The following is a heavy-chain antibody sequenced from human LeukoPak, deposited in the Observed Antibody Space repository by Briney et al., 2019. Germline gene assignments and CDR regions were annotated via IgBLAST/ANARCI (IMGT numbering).Heavy chain of an antibody. CDR3: ARDPGRSSGGVYYYYMDV. Sequence: SQTLSLTCVISGDSVFSNSAAWNWIRQSPSRGLEWLGRTYYRSKWYNDYAVSVKSRITINPDTSKNQFSLQLNSVTPEDTAVYYCARDPGRSSGGVYYYYMDVWGKGTTVTVSS. J-gene: IGHJ6*03. D-gene: IGHD6-19*01. CDR2: TYYRSKWYN. CDR1: GDSVFSNSAA. V-gene: IGHV6-1*01.